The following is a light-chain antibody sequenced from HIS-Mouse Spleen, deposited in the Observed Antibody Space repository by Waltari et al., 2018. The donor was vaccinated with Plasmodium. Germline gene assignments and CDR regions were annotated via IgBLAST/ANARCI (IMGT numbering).Light chain of an antibody. J-gene: IGKJ3*01. CDR1: QSVSSN. CDR2: GAS. Sequence: EIVMTQPPATLSVSPGERATLSCRASQSVSSNLAWYQQKPGQAPRLRIYGASTRATGIPARFSGSGSGTEFTLTISSLQSEDFAVYYCQQYNNWSFTFGPGTKVDIK. CDR3: QQYNNWSFT. V-gene: IGKV3-15*01.